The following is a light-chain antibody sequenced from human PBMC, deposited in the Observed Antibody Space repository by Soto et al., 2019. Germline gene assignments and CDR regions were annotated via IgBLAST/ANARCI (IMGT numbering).Light chain of an antibody. CDR3: SSYSSSNNMGV. V-gene: IGLV2-8*01. CDR1: SSDVGGYNY. J-gene: IGLJ2*01. CDR2: EVS. Sequence: QSALTQPPSASGSPGQSVTISCTGTSSDVGGYNYVSWYQQHPGTAPKLMIYEVSKRPSGVPYRFSGSKSGNTASLTVSGLQADDEADYYCSSYSSSNNMGVFGGGTKVTVL.